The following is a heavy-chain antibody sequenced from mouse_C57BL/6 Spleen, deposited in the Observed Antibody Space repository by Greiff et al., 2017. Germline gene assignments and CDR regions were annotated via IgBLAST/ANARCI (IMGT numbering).Heavy chain of an antibody. D-gene: IGHD4-1*01. J-gene: IGHJ2*01. Sequence: QVTLKGSGPGILHPSQTLSLTCSFPGFSLGTFGMGVGWIRQPSGKGLEWLAHFWWDDDKYFNPALKSRLTISKDTSKNQVFLKIANVDTADTATYYCARFLTGLFDYWGQGTTLTVSS. CDR3: ARFLTGLFDY. CDR1: GFSLGTFGMG. V-gene: IGHV8-8*01. CDR2: FWWDDDK.